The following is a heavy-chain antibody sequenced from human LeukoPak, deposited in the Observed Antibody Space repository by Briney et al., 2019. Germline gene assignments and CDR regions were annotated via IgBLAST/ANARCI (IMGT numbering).Heavy chain of an antibody. CDR3: VRDFVSSSWMGY. J-gene: IGHJ4*02. V-gene: IGHV3-53*01. CDR2: IYSGGST. Sequence: GGSLRLSCAASGFTVSSNYMSWVRQAPGKGLEWVSVIYSGGSTYYSDSVKGRFNISRDNSKNTLYLQMNSLRVEDTAVYYCVRDFVSSSWMGYWGQGTLVTVSS. D-gene: IGHD6-13*01. CDR1: GFTVSSNY.